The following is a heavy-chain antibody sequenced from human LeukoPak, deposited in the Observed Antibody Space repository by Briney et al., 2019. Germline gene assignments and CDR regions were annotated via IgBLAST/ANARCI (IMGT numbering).Heavy chain of an antibody. V-gene: IGHV3-23*01. CDR3: AKDRRIAVLYD. J-gene: IGHJ4*02. Sequence: GGSLRLSCAASGFTFSSYAMSWVRQAPGKGLEWVSAISGSGGSTYYAYSVKGRFTISRDNSKNPLYLQMNSLRAEDTGVYYCAKDRRIAVLYDWGQGTLVTVPS. CDR2: ISGSGGST. D-gene: IGHD6-19*01. CDR1: GFTFSSYA.